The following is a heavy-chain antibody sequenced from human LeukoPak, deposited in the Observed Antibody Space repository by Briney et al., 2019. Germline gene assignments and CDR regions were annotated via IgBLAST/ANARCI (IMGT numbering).Heavy chain of an antibody. V-gene: IGHV1-69*04. J-gene: IGHJ6*02. D-gene: IGHD5-18*01. CDR2: IIPILGIA. CDR1: GGTFSSYA. CDR3: AREGLEGYSYGRWGDGMDV. Sequence: AASVKVSCKASGGTFSSYAISWVRQAPGQGLEWMGRIIPILGIANYAQKFQGRVTITADKSTSTAYMELSSLRSEDTAVYYCAREGLEGYSYGRWGDGMDVWGQGTTVTVSS.